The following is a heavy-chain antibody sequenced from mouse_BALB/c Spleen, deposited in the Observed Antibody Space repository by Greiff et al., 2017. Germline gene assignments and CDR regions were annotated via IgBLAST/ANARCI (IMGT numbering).Heavy chain of an antibody. D-gene: IGHD1-1*01. CDR2: IDPANGNT. CDR3: ARNPPHYYGSSPDFDD. CDR1: GFNIKDYY. J-gene: IGHJ2*01. V-gene: IGHV14-1*02. Sequence: VQLKESGAELVRPGALVKLSCKASGFNIKDYYMHWVKQRPEQGLEWIGWIDPANGNTIYDPKFQGKASITADTSSNTAYLQLSSLTSEDTAVYYCARNPPHYYGSSPDFDDWGQGTTLTVSS.